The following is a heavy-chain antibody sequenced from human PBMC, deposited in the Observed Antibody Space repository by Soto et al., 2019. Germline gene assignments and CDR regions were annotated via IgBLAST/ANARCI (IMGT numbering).Heavy chain of an antibody. CDR3: ARAPLNYDSSGYPLDY. D-gene: IGHD3-22*01. CDR2: IIPIFGTA. CDR1: GGTFSSYA. Sequence: SVKVSCKASGGTFSSYAISWVRQAPGQGLEWMGGIIPIFGTANYAQKFQGRVTITADESTSTAYMELSSLRSEDTAVYYCARAPLNYDSSGYPLDYWGQGTLVTVSS. J-gene: IGHJ4*02. V-gene: IGHV1-69*13.